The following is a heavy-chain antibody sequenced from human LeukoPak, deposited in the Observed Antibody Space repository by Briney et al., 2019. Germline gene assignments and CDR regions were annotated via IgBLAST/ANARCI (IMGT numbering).Heavy chain of an antibody. D-gene: IGHD2-2*02. J-gene: IGHJ4*02. CDR2: ISPDATNS. CDR1: GFTFSVYY. CDR3: ARDQLGYCSSTSCYTFDY. V-gene: IGHV3-74*03. Sequence: GGSLRLSCAASGFTFSVYYMFWVRQAPGKGLVWVSSISPDATNSKYADFVEGRFTISRDNAKNTLYLQLNSLRVEDAAVYYCARDQLGYCSSTSCYTFDYWGQGTLVTVSS.